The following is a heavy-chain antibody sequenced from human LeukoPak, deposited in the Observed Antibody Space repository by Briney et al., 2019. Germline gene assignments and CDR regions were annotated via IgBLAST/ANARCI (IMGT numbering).Heavy chain of an antibody. CDR2: ISGSGGST. V-gene: IGHV3-23*01. CDR3: AKDQGSYGLGGFDY. Sequence: GGSLRLSCVASGFTFSSYAMSWVRQAPGKGLEWVSAISGSGGSTYYADSVKGRFTISRDNSKNTLYLQMNSLRAEDTAVYYCAKDQGSYGLGGFDYWGQGTLVTVSS. CDR1: GFTFSSYA. D-gene: IGHD5-18*01. J-gene: IGHJ4*02.